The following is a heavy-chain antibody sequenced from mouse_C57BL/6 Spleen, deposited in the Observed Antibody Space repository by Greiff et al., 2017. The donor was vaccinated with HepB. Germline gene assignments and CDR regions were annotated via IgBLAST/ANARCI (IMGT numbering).Heavy chain of an antibody. J-gene: IGHJ3*01. Sequence: QVQLQQPGAELVMPGASVKLSCKASGYTFTSYWMHWVKQRPGQGLEWIGEIDPSDSYTNYNQKFKGKSTLTVDKSSSTAYMQLSSLTSEDSAVYYCARRGQRAWFAYWGQGTLVTVSA. CDR3: ARRGQRAWFAY. CDR2: IDPSDSYT. CDR1: GYTFTSYW. V-gene: IGHV1-69*01.